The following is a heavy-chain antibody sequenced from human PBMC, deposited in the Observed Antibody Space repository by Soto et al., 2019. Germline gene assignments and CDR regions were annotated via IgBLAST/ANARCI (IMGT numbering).Heavy chain of an antibody. V-gene: IGHV4-59*01. J-gene: IGHJ4*02. CDR2: IYYSGST. Sequence: SETLSLTWTVSGGSISSYYWSWIRQPPGKGLEWIGYIYYSGSTNYNPSLKSRVTISVDTSKNQFSLKLSSVTAADTAVYYCAREDDYSFDYWGQGTLVTVSS. CDR3: AREDDYSFDY. CDR1: GGSISSYY. D-gene: IGHD2-21*02.